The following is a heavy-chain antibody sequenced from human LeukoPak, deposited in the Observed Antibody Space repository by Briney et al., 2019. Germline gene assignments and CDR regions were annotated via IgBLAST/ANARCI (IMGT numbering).Heavy chain of an antibody. J-gene: IGHJ4*02. CDR2: INSAGDNI. CDR1: GFTFSDYF. V-gene: IGHV3-11*04. Sequence: GGSLRLSCLASGFTFSDYFMSWIRQAPGKGLEWLSFINSAGDNIYYADSVKGRFTISRDNAKKTLYLEMNSLRMEDTAIYYCATSRVFDYWGQGTLVTVSS. CDR3: ATSRVFDY.